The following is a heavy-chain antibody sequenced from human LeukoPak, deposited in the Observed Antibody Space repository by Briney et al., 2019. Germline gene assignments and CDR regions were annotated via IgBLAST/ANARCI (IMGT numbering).Heavy chain of an antibody. CDR1: GGSISSSNW. CDR3: ARLGLRITMVRGVIITNYYYGMDV. V-gene: IGHV4-4*02. CDR2: IYHSGST. D-gene: IGHD3-10*01. Sequence: SETLSLTCAVSGGSISSSNWWSWVRQPPGKGLEWIGEIYHSGSTNYNPSLKSRVTTSVDKSKNQFSLKLSSVTAADTAVYYCARLGLRITMVRGVIITNYYYGMDVWGQGTTVTVSS. J-gene: IGHJ6*02.